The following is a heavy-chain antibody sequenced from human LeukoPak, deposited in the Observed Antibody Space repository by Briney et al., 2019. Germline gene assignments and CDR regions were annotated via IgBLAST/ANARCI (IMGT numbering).Heavy chain of an antibody. CDR1: GSTFNSYA. CDR3: AKVSSAWSIDY. J-gene: IGHJ4*02. D-gene: IGHD6-19*01. Sequence: GGSLRLSCAASGSTFNSYAMTWVRQAPGKGLEWVSGISGGGTTYYADSVKGRFTISRDNSKNTVYLQINSLRAEDTAMYYCAKVSSAWSIDYWGQGTLVTVSS. V-gene: IGHV3-23*01. CDR2: ISGGGTT.